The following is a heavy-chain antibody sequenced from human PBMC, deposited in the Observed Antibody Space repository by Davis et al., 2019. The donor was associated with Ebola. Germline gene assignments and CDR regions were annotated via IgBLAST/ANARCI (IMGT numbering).Heavy chain of an antibody. J-gene: IGHJ4*02. CDR1: GFIFSDYY. D-gene: IGHD4-11*01. V-gene: IGHV3-11*01. Sequence: GESLKISCAASGFIFSDYYMTWIRQAPGKGLEWVSYISSSGSTIYYADSVKGRFTISRDNAKNSLYLQMNSLRAEDTAVYYCARDSYSNYFDYWGQGTLVTVSS. CDR2: ISSSGSTI. CDR3: ARDSYSNYFDY.